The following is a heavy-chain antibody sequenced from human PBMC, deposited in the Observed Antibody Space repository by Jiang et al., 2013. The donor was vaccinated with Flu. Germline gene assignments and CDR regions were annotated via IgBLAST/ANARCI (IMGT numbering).Heavy chain of an antibody. J-gene: IGHJ4*02. V-gene: IGHV1-69*04. D-gene: IGHD6-19*01. CDR2: IIPILGIT. Sequence: QSGAEVKKPGSSVKVSCKASGGTFNKYAINWVRQAPGQGLEWMGRIIPILGITNYAQKFEGRVTITAGISASTAYMELSSLGSDDTAVYYCATSAGGGWYSSSDFWGQGTLVTVSS. CDR3: ATSAGGGWYSSSDF. CDR1: GGTFNKYA.